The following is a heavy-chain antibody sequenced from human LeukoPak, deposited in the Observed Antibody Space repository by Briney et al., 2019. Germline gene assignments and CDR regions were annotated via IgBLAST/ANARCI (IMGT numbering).Heavy chain of an antibody. J-gene: IGHJ6*03. D-gene: IGHD6-6*01. CDR2: FDPEDGET. CDR1: GYTLTELS. Sequence: ASVKVSCKVSGYTLTELSMHWVRQAPGKGLEWMGGFDPEDGETTYAQKFQGRVTMTEDTSTDTAYMELSSLRSEDTAVYYCATDASASGSLEYNSSWWWGYMDVWGKGTTVTVSS. V-gene: IGHV1-24*01. CDR3: ATDASASGSLEYNSSWWWGYMDV.